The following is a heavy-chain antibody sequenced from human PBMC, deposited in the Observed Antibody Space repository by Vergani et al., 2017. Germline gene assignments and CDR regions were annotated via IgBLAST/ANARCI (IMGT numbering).Heavy chain of an antibody. CDR3: ARETDYDVWSGYYPHYYYYYMDV. V-gene: IGHV4-4*07. CDR1: GGSISSYY. J-gene: IGHJ6*03. CDR2: IYTSGST. D-gene: IGHD3-3*01. Sequence: QLQLQESGPGLVKPSETLSLTCTVSGGSISSYYWSWIRQPAGKGLEWIGRIYTSGSTNYNPSLKSRVTMSVDTSKNQFSLKLSSVTAADTAVYYCARETDYDVWSGYYPHYYYYYMDVWGKGTTVTVSS.